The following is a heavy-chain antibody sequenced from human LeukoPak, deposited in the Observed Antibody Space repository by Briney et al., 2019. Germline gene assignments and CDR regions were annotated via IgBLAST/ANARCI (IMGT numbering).Heavy chain of an antibody. J-gene: IGHJ4*02. CDR3: ARRASSGWYVDY. CDR1: GYTFSDYY. Sequence: ASVKVSCKASGYTFSDYYMHWVRQAPGQGLEWMAWINPNTGGSHYAQKFQGRVTTTRDTSFNTAYMELNRLISDDTAFYYCARRASSGWYVDYWGQGTLVTVSP. V-gene: IGHV1-2*02. D-gene: IGHD6-19*01. CDR2: INPNTGGS.